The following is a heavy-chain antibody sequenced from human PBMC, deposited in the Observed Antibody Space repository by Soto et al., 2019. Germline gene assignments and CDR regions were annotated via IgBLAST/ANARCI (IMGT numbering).Heavy chain of an antibody. CDR3: ARGRGAAADYFDF. Sequence: QVQLVESGGGLVQPGGSLRLSCAVSGFTFSDYYMTWIRQAPGKGLEWVSYISSSTSHTNYADSVKGRFTISRDNAKNSLVLQMNSLRAEDTAVYYCARGRGAAADYFDFWGQGTLVTVSS. CDR1: GFTFSDYY. J-gene: IGHJ4*02. CDR2: ISSSTSHT. D-gene: IGHD6-13*01. V-gene: IGHV3-11*05.